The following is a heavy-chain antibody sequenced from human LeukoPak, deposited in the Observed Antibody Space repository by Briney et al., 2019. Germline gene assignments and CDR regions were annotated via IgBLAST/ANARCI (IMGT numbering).Heavy chain of an antibody. CDR1: GGSVSSGTYY. V-gene: IGHV4-61*01. CDR2: IYYSGTT. CDR3: VRESYSRYFDY. J-gene: IGHJ4*02. D-gene: IGHD4-11*01. Sequence: SETQSLTCSVSGGSVSSGTYYWSWIRQPPGKGLEWIGYIYYSGTTNYNPSLKSRVTISVDTSKNQFSLKLSSVTAADTAVYYCVRESYSRYFDYWGQGSLVTVSS.